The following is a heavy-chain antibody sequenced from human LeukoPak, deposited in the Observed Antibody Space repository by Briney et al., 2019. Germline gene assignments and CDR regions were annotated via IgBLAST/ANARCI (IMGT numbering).Heavy chain of an antibody. J-gene: IGHJ4*02. Sequence: PSETLSLTCAVSGGSISSGGSSWSWIRQPPGKGLEWIGYIYHSGSTYYNPSLKSRVTMSVDTSKNQFSLKLSSVTAADTAVYYCARERSGSYLVVFDYWGQGTLVTVSS. CDR1: GGSISSGGSS. D-gene: IGHD1-26*01. V-gene: IGHV4-30-2*01. CDR3: ARERSGSYLVVFDY. CDR2: IYHSGST.